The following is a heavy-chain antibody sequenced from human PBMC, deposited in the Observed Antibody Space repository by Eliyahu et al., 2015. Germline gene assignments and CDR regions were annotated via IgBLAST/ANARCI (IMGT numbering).Heavy chain of an antibody. CDR1: GYTFTSYY. V-gene: IGHV1-46*01. D-gene: IGHD3-16*01. J-gene: IGHJ6*02. CDR3: ARDAAFYGMDV. CDR2: INPSGGST. Sequence: QVQLVQSGAEVKKPGASVKVSCKASGYTFTSYYXHWVRQAPGQGLEWMGIINPSGGSTSYAQKFQGRVTMTRDTSTSTVYMELSSLRSEDTAVYYCARDAAFYGMDVWGQGTTVTVSS.